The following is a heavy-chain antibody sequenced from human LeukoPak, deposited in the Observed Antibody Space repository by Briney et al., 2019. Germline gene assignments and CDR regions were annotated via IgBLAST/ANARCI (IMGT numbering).Heavy chain of an antibody. J-gene: IGHJ4*02. D-gene: IGHD6-19*01. V-gene: IGHV3-30*02. CDR1: GFTFSSYG. CDR2: IRYDGSNK. Sequence: GGSLRLSCAASGFTFSSYGMHWVRQAPGKGLEWVAFIRYDGSNKYYADSVKGRFTISRDNSKNTLYLQMNSLRAEDTAVYYCARETVAGMVYYFDYWGQGTLVTVSS. CDR3: ARETVAGMVYYFDY.